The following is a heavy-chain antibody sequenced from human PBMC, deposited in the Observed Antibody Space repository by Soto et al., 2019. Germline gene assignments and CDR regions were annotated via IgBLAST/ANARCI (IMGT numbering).Heavy chain of an antibody. Sequence: SETLSLTCAVSGGSISSSNWWSWVRQPPGKGLEWIGEIYHSGSTNYNPSLKSRVTISVDKSKNQFSLKLSSVTAADTAVYYCARLNSSPRGYYYYGMDVWGQGTTVTVSS. CDR2: IYHSGST. V-gene: IGHV4-4*02. CDR1: GGSISSSNW. CDR3: ARLNSSPRGYYYYGMDV. D-gene: IGHD6-13*01. J-gene: IGHJ6*02.